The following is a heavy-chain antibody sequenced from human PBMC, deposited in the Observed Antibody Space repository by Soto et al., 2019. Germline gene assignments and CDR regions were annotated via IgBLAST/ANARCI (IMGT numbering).Heavy chain of an antibody. CDR3: TRGWHYDILTGYSY. CDR1: AFTFSHYY. V-gene: IGHV3-11*01. Sequence: PGGSLRLSCAASAFTFSHYYMSWIRQAPGKGLEWVSYISSSSYTIYYADSVRGRFTISRDNAKNSLYLQMNSLRAEDTAVYYCTRGWHYDILTGYSYWGQGTLVTVSS. J-gene: IGHJ4*02. CDR2: ISSSSYTI. D-gene: IGHD3-9*01.